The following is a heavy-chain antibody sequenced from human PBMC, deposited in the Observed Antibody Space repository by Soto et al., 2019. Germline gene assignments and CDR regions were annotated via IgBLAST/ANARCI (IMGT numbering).Heavy chain of an antibody. CDR2: ISAYNGNT. CDR3: ARDHPYYYDSSGYSYYYYGMDV. CDR1: GYTFTSYG. Sequence: GASVKVSCKASGYTFTSYGISWVRQAPGQGLEWMGWISAYNGNTNYAQKLQGRVTMTADTSTSTVCMELSSLRSEDTAVYYCARDHPYYYDSSGYSYYYYGMDVWGQGTTVTVSS. V-gene: IGHV1-18*01. D-gene: IGHD3-22*01. J-gene: IGHJ6*02.